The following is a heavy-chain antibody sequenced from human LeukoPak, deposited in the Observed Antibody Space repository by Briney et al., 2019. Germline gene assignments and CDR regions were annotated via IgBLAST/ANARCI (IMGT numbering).Heavy chain of an antibody. CDR3: AREPITIFGVVIRGGWFDP. CDR2: ISAYNGNT. D-gene: IGHD3-3*01. J-gene: IGHJ5*02. V-gene: IGHV1-18*04. Sequence: GESLKISCKGSGYSFTSYWIGWVRLAPGQGLEWMGWISAYNGNTNYAQKLQGRVTMTTDTSTSTAYMELRSLRSDDTAVYYCAREPITIFGVVIRGGWFDPWGQGTLVTVSS. CDR1: GYSFTSYW.